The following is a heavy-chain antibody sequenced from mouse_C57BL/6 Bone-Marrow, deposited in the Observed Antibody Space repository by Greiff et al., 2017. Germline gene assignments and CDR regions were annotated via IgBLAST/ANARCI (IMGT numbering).Heavy chain of an antibody. CDR3: ARDGYYFYYAMDY. CDR2: IDPSDSYT. Sequence: QVQLQQPGAELVKPGASVKLSCKASGYTFTSYWMQWVNQRPGQGLEWIGEIDPSDSYTNYNQKFKGKATLTVDTSSSTAYIQRSSLTSEDSAVYYWARDGYYFYYAMDYWGQGTSVTVSS. CDR1: GYTFTSYW. V-gene: IGHV1-50*01. J-gene: IGHJ4*01. D-gene: IGHD2-3*01.